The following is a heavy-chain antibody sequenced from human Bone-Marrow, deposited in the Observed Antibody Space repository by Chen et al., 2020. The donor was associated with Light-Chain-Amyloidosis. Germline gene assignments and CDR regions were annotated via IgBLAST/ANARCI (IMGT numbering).Heavy chain of an antibody. CDR3: TADSSVTTAYYRRYAMDV. CDR1: GYTLAELS. Sequence: QVQLVQSGAEVKRPGTSVKVSCEVSGYTLAELSMHWVRQAPGKRLEWVGGFEPEDRRRIYAPKFQGRVTMTEDTSTETAYMELRALRSEDTAVYYCTADSSVTTAYYRRYAMDVWGQGTAVTVSS. CDR2: FEPEDRRR. J-gene: IGHJ6*02. D-gene: IGHD4-17*01. V-gene: IGHV1-24*01.